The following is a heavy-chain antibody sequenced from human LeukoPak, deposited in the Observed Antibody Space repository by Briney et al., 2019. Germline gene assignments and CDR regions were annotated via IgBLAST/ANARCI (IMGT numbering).Heavy chain of an antibody. D-gene: IGHD3-10*01. CDR2: IYHSGST. V-gene: IGHV4-4*02. J-gene: IGHJ5*02. Sequence: PSETLSLTCAVSGGSISSSNWWSWVRQPPGKGLEWIGEIYHSGSTNYNPSLKSRVTISVDTSKNQFSLKLSSVTAADTAVYYCARRRGSGTYGWFDPWGQGTLVTVSS. CDR3: ARRRGSGTYGWFDP. CDR1: GGSISSSNW.